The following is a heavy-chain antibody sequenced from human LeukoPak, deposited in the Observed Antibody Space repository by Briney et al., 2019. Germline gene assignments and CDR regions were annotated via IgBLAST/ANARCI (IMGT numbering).Heavy chain of an antibody. CDR1: GDSMISTNW. Sequence: SGTLSLTCAVSGDSMISTNWWSWVRQPPGKGLELIGEIYHTGSTNYNPSLQSRVTISIDKSKNQFSLRLSSVTAADTAFYYCARRGGFFDFWGQGTLVTVSP. D-gene: IGHD3-16*01. V-gene: IGHV4-4*02. CDR2: IYHTGST. CDR3: ARRGGFFDF. J-gene: IGHJ4*02.